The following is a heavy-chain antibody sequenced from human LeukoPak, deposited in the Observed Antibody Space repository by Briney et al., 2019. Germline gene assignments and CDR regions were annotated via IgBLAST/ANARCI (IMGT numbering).Heavy chain of an antibody. CDR1: GYTFTSYA. J-gene: IGHJ4*02. CDR3: ARSGDSWSCDN. CDR2: LSVGNGYP. Sequence: ASVKVSCKASGYTFTSYAIHWVRQAPGQRLEWMGWLSVGNGYPKYSQKFQARITITRDTSASTLYMELNSLRSEDTAVYYCARSGDSWSCDNWGQGTLVTVSS. V-gene: IGHV1-3*01. D-gene: IGHD3-10*01.